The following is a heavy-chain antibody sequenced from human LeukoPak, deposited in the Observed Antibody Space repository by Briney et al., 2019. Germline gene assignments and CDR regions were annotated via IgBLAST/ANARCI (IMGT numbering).Heavy chain of an antibody. D-gene: IGHD3-22*01. CDR2: INHSGST. CDR3: ARRDSSGYYLGY. V-gene: IGHV4-34*01. Sequence: AETLSLTCAVYGGSFSGYYWSWLRQPPGKGREGIGEINHSGSTNYNPSLTSRVTISVATSKNQFSLKLSSVTAADTAVYYCARRDSSGYYLGYWGQGTLVTVSS. J-gene: IGHJ4*02. CDR1: GGSFSGYY.